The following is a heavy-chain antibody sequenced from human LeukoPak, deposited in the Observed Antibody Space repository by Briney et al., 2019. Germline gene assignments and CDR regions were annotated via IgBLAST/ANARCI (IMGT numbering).Heavy chain of an antibody. Sequence: GGSLRLSCAASGFTFSSYAMHWVRQAPGKGLEWVAGISYDGSNKYYADSVKGRFTISRDNSKNTLCLQMNSLRSEDTAVYYCAIASYSSSWYYFWFDSWGQGTLVTVSS. CDR2: ISYDGSNK. J-gene: IGHJ5*01. CDR1: GFTFSSYA. V-gene: IGHV3-30-3*01. CDR3: AIASYSSSWYYFWFDS. D-gene: IGHD6-13*01.